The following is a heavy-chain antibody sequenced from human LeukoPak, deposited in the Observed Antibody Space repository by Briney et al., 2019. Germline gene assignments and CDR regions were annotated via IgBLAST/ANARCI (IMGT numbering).Heavy chain of an antibody. J-gene: IGHJ5*02. CDR3: ASARQWYYHGSGPTDNWFDP. CDR1: AGSLSSGDYY. V-gene: IGHV4-30-4*01. CDR2: IYYSGST. D-gene: IGHD3-10*01. Sequence: SETLSLTCTLSAGSLSSGDYYWSWIRQPPGKGVEWIGYIYYSGSTYYNPSRKSRVTISADTSNNQFSLKLSSVSAAATAVYYCASARQWYYHGSGPTDNWFDPSGQGTLVTVSS.